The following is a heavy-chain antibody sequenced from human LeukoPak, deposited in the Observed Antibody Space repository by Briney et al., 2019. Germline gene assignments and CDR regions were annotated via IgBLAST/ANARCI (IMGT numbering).Heavy chain of an antibody. Sequence: PSETLSLTCTVSGGSISSSYWSWVRQPPGKGLEWIGYIDNSGSTNYNPSLKSRVTIPLDTPKSQFSLKLSSVTAADTAVYYCARAPLYSGGSGWSIYYFYAMDVWGQGTTVTVSS. CDR2: IDNSGST. CDR3: ARAPLYSGGSGWSIYYFYAMDV. V-gene: IGHV4-59*01. D-gene: IGHD6-19*01. CDR1: GGSISSSY. J-gene: IGHJ6*02.